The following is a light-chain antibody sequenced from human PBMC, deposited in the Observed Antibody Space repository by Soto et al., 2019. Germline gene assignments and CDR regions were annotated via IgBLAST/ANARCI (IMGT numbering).Light chain of an antibody. Sequence: DIHMTQSPSFVSASVGDRVTITCRASRGISSWLAWYQHKPGRASKLLIRAAYSLESGVPSRFSGCGSGTDFTLTISNLQPEDCATYYCQQTTVFPLTCGGRTKVEIK. J-gene: IGKJ4*01. V-gene: IGKV1-12*01. CDR3: QQTTVFPLT. CDR1: RGISSW. CDR2: AAY.